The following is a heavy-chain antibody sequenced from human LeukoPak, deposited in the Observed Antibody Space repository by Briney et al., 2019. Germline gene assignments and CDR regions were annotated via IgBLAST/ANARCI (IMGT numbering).Heavy chain of an antibody. J-gene: IGHJ3*02. Sequence: GRSLRLSCAASGFTFDNYAMHWVRQAPGKGLEWVSGISWNSGSIGYADSVKGRFTISRGNSKNTLYLQMNSLRAEDTAVYYCAKGTGTTDSDAFDIWGQGTMVTVSS. D-gene: IGHD1-7*01. CDR3: AKGTGTTDSDAFDI. CDR1: GFTFDNYA. CDR2: ISWNSGSI. V-gene: IGHV3-9*01.